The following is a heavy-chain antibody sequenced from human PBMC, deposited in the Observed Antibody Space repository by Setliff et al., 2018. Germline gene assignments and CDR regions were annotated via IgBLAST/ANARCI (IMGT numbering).Heavy chain of an antibody. J-gene: IGHJ2*01. CDR1: GGSISGDY. V-gene: IGHV4-59*01. CDR2: IFSSGIT. D-gene: IGHD3-22*01. CDR3: ARGGGGSGSNWYFDL. Sequence: PSETLSLTCTVSGGSISGDYWSWIRQPPGKGLEWIGHIFSSGITKYNPSLKTRLTISVDTSKNQFSLKLSSVTAADTAVYYCARGGGGSGSNWYFDLWGRGTLVTVSS.